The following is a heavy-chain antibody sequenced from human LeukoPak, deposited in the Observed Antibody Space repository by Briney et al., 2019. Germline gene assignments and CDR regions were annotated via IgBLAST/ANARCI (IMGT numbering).Heavy chain of an antibody. CDR2: INHSGST. V-gene: IGHV4-34*01. D-gene: IGHD2-15*01. J-gene: IGHJ4*02. CDR1: GGSFSGYY. CDR3: ARSSGHCSGGSCYGY. Sequence: SETLSLTCAVYGGSFSGYYWSWIRQPPGKGLEWIGEINHSGSTNYNPSLKSRVTISVDTSKNQFSLKLSSVAAADTAVYYCARSSGHCSGGSCYGYWGQGTLVTVSS.